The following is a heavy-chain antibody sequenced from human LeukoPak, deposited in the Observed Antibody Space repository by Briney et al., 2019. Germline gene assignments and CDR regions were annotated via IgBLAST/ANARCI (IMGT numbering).Heavy chain of an antibody. CDR2: IHYSGST. Sequence: SETLSLTCTVSGGPITSGGSYWSWIRQHPGEGLEWIGYIHYSGSTYYNPSLKSRVTISVDTSKKQFSLKLNSVTAADTAVYFCASQANYYDSSGYFIHWGQGILVTVSS. J-gene: IGHJ1*01. CDR1: GGPITSGGSY. D-gene: IGHD3-22*01. CDR3: ASQANYYDSSGYFIH. V-gene: IGHV4-31*03.